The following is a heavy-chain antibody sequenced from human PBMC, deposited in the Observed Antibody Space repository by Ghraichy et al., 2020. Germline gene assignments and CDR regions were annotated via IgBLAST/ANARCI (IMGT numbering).Heavy chain of an antibody. CDR3: ARESITISTDAFDI. J-gene: IGHJ3*02. CDR2: IYSGGST. Sequence: GGSLRLSCAASGFTVSSNYMSWVRQAPGKGLEWVSVIYSGGSTYYADSVKGRFTISRDNSKNTLYLQMNSLRAEDTAVYYCARESITISTDAFDIWGQGTMVTVSS. CDR1: GFTVSSNY. D-gene: IGHD3-10*01. V-gene: IGHV3-66*01.